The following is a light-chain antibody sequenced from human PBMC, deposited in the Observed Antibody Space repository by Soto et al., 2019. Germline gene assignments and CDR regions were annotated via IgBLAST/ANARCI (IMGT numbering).Light chain of an antibody. V-gene: IGKV3-15*01. CDR2: GAS. CDR3: QQYNNWPLT. Sequence: EIVMTQSPATLSVSPGERATLSCRASQSVSSYLAWYQQKPGQAPRLLIYGASARATDIPARFSGSVSVTEFTLTISSLQSEYFALYYCQQYNNWPLTFGGGTKVDNK. CDR1: QSVSSY. J-gene: IGKJ4*01.